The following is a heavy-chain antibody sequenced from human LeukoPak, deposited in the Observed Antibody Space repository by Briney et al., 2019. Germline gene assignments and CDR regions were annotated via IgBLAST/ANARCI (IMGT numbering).Heavy chain of an antibody. CDR3: ARASRDGYNQNFDH. J-gene: IGHJ4*02. CDR1: GYDLSTYW. V-gene: IGHV5-51*01. Sequence: GESLKISCKGLGYDLSTYWNAWVRQRPGKGLEWMGIIYPGGSETRYDPSFQGQVTISADRSTSTAYLQWSSLWASDTAMYYCARASRDGYNQNFDHWGQGTLVTVSS. CDR2: IYPGGSET. D-gene: IGHD5-24*01.